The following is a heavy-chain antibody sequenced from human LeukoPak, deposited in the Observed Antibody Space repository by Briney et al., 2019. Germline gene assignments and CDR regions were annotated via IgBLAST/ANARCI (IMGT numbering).Heavy chain of an antibody. CDR2: IYTSGST. J-gene: IGHJ4*02. CDR3: ARDNGSGWWDY. Sequence: SETLSLTCTVSGGSISNYYWSWIRQPAGKGLEWIGRIYTSGSTKYNPSLKSRVTISVDKSKNQFSLKLSSVTAADKAVYYCARDNGSGWWDYWGQGTLVTVSS. D-gene: IGHD6-19*01. CDR1: GGSISNYY. V-gene: IGHV4-4*07.